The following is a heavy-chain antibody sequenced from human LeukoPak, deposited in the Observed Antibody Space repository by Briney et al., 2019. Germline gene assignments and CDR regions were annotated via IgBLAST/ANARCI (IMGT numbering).Heavy chain of an antibody. J-gene: IGHJ6*03. Sequence: GGSLRLSCQGSGFRFGAYPISWVRLAPGKGLEWVAFIRRRAFGGTTKYATSVRGRFVISRDDSKGVAYLQMNRLQTEDTAIYYCIRVELGDFISLDAQYMDVWGEGTTVTVSS. CDR1: GFRFGAYP. CDR2: IRRRAFGGTT. V-gene: IGHV3-49*04. D-gene: IGHD4-17*01. CDR3: IRVELGDFISLDAQYMDV.